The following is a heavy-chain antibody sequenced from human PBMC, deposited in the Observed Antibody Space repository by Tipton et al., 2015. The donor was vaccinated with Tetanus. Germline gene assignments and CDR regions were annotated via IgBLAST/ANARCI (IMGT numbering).Heavy chain of an antibody. CDR1: GYSFTGYD. D-gene: IGHD1-1*01. V-gene: IGHV1-8*02. Sequence: QLVQSGAEVKKPGASVKVSCKASGYSFTGYDINWVRQATGQGLEWMGWMTPKNGDTGYAQNFQGRLTMTRNTSISTAYMELSSLRSEDTAVYYCARANNEFPKKGPFDSWGQGSLVIVSS. CDR3: ARANNEFPKKGPFDS. J-gene: IGHJ4*02. CDR2: MTPKNGDT.